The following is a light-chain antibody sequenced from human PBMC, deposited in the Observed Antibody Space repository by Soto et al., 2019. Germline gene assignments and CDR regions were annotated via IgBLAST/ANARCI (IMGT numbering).Light chain of an antibody. V-gene: IGKV1-5*03. J-gene: IGKJ5*01. CDR3: MQGTHWTIT. CDR2: KVS. Sequence: DIQRTQSPSTLSGSVGDRVTITCRASQTISSWLAWYQQRPGRSPRRLIYKVSNRDSGVPARFSGSGSGTDFELKISRVEAEDVGVYYCMQGTHWTITFGQGTRLEIK. CDR1: QTISSW.